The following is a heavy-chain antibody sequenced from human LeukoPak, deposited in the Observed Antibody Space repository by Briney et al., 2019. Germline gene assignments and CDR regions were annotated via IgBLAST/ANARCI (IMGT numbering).Heavy chain of an antibody. CDR2: ISYDGSNK. CDR3: ARVVVVVAAPDY. Sequence: GGSLRLSCAASGFTFSSYAMHWVRQAPGKGLEWVAVISYDGSNKYYADSVKGRFTISRDNSKNTLYLQMNSLRAEDTAVYYCARVVVVVAAPDYWGQGTLVTVSS. J-gene: IGHJ4*02. D-gene: IGHD2-15*01. V-gene: IGHV3-30-3*01. CDR1: GFTFSSYA.